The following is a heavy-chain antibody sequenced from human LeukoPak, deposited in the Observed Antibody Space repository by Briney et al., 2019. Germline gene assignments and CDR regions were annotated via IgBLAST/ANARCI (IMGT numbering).Heavy chain of an antibody. V-gene: IGHV3-21*01. CDR3: ARDLTGTNY. Sequence: KTGGSLRLSCAASGFTFSSYSMSWVRQAPGKGLEWVSSISSSSSYIYYADSVKGRFTISRDNAKNSLYLQMNSLRAEDTAVYYCARDLTGTNYWGQGTLVTVSS. CDR2: ISSSSSYI. J-gene: IGHJ4*02. CDR1: GFTFSSYS. D-gene: IGHD1-7*01.